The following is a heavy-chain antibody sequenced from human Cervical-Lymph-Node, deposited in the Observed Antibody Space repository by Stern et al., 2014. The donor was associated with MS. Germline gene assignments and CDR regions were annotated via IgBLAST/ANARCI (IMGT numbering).Heavy chain of an antibody. Sequence: EVHLVESGGGLVQPGGSLRLSCAASGFTFSSYWMHWVRQAPGKGLVWVSRINSDGSSTSYADSVKGRFTISRDNAKNTLYLQMNSLRAEDTAVYYCAREGYSYGKNDYWGQGTLVTVSS. CDR2: INSDGSST. J-gene: IGHJ4*02. V-gene: IGHV3-74*01. CDR1: GFTFSSYW. D-gene: IGHD5-18*01. CDR3: AREGYSYGKNDY.